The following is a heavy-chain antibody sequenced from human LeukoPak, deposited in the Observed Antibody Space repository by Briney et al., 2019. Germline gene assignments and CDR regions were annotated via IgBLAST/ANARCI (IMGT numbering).Heavy chain of an antibody. CDR2: MSSVT. V-gene: IGHV3-53*01. CDR1: GFTISSNY. D-gene: IGHD3-10*01. Sequence: GGSLRLSCAASGFTISSNYMSWVRQAPGKGLEWVSVMSSVTYYADSVKGRFTISRDDSKSTLFLQMNSLRAEDTAVYYCAKAFFSGSGGNHKHFDSWGQGTLVTVSS. J-gene: IGHJ4*02. CDR3: AKAFFSGSGGNHKHFDS.